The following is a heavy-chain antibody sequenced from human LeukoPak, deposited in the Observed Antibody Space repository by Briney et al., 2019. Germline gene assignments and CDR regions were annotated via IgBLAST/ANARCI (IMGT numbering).Heavy chain of an antibody. CDR1: GYKFNDYG. J-gene: IGHJ5*02. CDR2: INPSGGST. D-gene: IGHD6-13*01. V-gene: IGHV1-46*02. Sequence: ASVKVSCKASGYKFNDYGMNWVRQAPGQGLEWMGIINPSGGSTSYAQKFQGRVTMTRDMSTSTVYMELSSLRSEDTAVYYCARGSSSFGLSSHDWFDPWGQGTLVTVSS. CDR3: ARGSSSFGLSSHDWFDP.